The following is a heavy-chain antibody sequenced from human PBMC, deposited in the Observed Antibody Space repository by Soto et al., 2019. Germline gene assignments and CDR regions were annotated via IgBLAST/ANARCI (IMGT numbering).Heavy chain of an antibody. D-gene: IGHD5-12*01. Sequence: ASVKVSCKASGYTFTSYYMHWVRQAPGQGLEWMGIINPSGGSTSYAQKFQGRVTMTRDTSTSTVYMELSSLRSEDTAVYYCARARDMATIKKMGDAFDIWGQGTMVTVSS. J-gene: IGHJ3*02. CDR3: ARARDMATIKKMGDAFDI. CDR1: GYTFTSYY. CDR2: INPSGGST. V-gene: IGHV1-46*03.